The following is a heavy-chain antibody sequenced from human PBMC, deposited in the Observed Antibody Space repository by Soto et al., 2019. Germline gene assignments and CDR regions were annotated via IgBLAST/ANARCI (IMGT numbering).Heavy chain of an antibody. D-gene: IGHD1-26*01. CDR2: ISYDGSNK. J-gene: IGHJ4*02. CDR1: GFTFSSYA. V-gene: IGHV3-30-3*01. Sequence: QVQLVESGGGVVQPGRSLRLSCAASGFTFSSYAMHWVRQAPGKGLEWVAVISYDGSNKYYADSVKGRFTISRDNSKNTLYLQMNSLRAEDTAVYYCARGEWELLHCMYYWGQGTLVTVSS. CDR3: ARGEWELLHCMYY.